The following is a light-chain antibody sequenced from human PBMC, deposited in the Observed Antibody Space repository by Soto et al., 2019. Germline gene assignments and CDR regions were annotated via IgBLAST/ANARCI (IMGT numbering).Light chain of an antibody. CDR2: GNS. CDR3: QSYDSSDDV. Sequence: QAVVTQPPSVSGAPGQRVTISCTGSSSNIGAGYDVHWYQQLPGTAPKLLIYGNSNRPSGVPDRFSGSKSGTSASLAITGLQAEDEADYYCQSYDSSDDVFGTGTKLTVL. V-gene: IGLV1-40*01. J-gene: IGLJ1*01. CDR1: SSNIGAGYD.